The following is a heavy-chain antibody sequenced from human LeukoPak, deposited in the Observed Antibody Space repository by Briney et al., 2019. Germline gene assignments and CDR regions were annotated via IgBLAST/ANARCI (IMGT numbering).Heavy chain of an antibody. D-gene: IGHD3-16*01. Sequence: PSETLSLTCTVSGASISSYYWSWIRQPPGKGLEWIGYMSDSGSTNYNPSLKSRVTISVDTSKNQFSLKLSSVTAADTAVYYCARESGSYLWRSWLNPWGQGTLVTVSS. CDR1: GASISSYY. CDR3: ARESGSYLWRSWLNP. J-gene: IGHJ5*02. V-gene: IGHV4-59*01. CDR2: MSDSGST.